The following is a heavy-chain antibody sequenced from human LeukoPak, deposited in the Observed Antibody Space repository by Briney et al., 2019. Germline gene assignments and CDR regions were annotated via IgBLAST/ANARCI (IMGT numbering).Heavy chain of an antibody. CDR2: INSDGSST. V-gene: IGHV3-74*01. D-gene: IGHD4-17*01. CDR1: GFTFSSYW. J-gene: IGHJ4*02. CDR3: ALTLRDGDFYFDY. Sequence: GGSLRLSCAASGFTFSSYWMHWVRQAPGKGLVWVSRINSDGSSTSYADSVKGRFTISRDNAKNTVFLQMNSLRAEDTAVYYCALTLRDGDFYFDYWGQGALVTVSS.